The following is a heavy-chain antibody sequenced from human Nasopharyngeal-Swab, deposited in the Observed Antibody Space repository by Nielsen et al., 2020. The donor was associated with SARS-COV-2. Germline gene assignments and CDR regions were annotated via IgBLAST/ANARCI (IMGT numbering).Heavy chain of an antibody. CDR3: AKLPDPFSSTDY. J-gene: IGHJ4*02. Sequence: GGSLRLSCAASGFTFDDYAMHWVRQAPGKCLEWVSGISWNSGSIGYADSVKGRFTISRDNAKNSLYLQMNSLRAEDTALYYCAKLPDPFSSTDYWGQGTLVTVSS. D-gene: IGHD2/OR15-2a*01. CDR1: GFTFDDYA. V-gene: IGHV3-9*01. CDR2: ISWNSGSI.